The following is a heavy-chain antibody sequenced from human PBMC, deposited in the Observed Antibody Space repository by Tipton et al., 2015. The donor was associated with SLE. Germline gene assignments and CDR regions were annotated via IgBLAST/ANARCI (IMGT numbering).Heavy chain of an antibody. CDR1: GNSISTYY. CDR2: ISDSGST. Sequence: TLSLTCSVSGNSISTYYWSWIRQPPGRGLEWIGSISDSGSTNYNPSLKSRVSISGDTSKSQFSLRLSSVTAADTAVYFCATHSGWRDFWGQGTPVTVSS. V-gene: IGHV4-59*01. D-gene: IGHD6-19*01. J-gene: IGHJ4*02. CDR3: ATHSGWRDF.